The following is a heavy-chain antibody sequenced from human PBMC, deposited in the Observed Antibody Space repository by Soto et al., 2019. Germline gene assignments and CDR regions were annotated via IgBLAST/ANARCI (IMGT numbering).Heavy chain of an antibody. V-gene: IGHV4-31*03. Sequence: SETLSLTCTVSGGSISSGGYYWSWIRQHPGKGLEWIGYIYYSGSTYYNPSLESRVTISVDTSKNQFSLKLSSVTAADTAVYYCARVPVATMPYFDYWGQGTLVTVSS. CDR3: ARVPVATMPYFDY. J-gene: IGHJ4*02. CDR1: GGSISSGGYY. CDR2: IYYSGST. D-gene: IGHD5-12*01.